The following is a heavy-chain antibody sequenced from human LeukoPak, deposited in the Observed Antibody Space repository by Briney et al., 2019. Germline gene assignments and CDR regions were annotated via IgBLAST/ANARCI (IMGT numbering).Heavy chain of an antibody. CDR1: GYTFTSYA. Sequence: ASVKVSCKASGYTFTSYAMHWVRQAPGQRLECMGWINTGDGNTKYSQKFQGRVTITRDTSASTAYMDLSSLRSEDTAVYYCARNTETAIPLPYYFDYWGQGTLVTVSS. V-gene: IGHV1-3*04. CDR3: ARNTETAIPLPYYFDY. J-gene: IGHJ4*02. CDR2: INTGDGNT. D-gene: IGHD2-21*02.